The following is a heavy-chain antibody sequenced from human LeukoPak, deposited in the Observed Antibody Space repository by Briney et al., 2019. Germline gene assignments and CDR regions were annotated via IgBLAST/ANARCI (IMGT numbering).Heavy chain of an antibody. D-gene: IGHD2-8*01. Sequence: ASVKVSCKASGYNFISYYMHWVREAPGQGLEWMGIINPSGGSTSYAQKFQDRVTMTRDTSTSTVYMELSSLKSEDTAVYYCAREDVVLVDAVRYQYYGMDVWGQGTTVTVSS. CDR2: INPSGGST. V-gene: IGHV1-46*01. J-gene: IGHJ6*02. CDR1: GYNFISYY. CDR3: AREDVVLVDAVRYQYYGMDV.